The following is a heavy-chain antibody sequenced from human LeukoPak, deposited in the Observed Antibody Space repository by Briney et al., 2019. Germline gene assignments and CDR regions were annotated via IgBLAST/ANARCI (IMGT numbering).Heavy chain of an antibody. CDR1: GGSIGSYY. CDR2: IYYSGST. D-gene: IGHD3-10*01. V-gene: IGHV4-59*08. Sequence: PSETLSLTCTVSGGSIGSYYWSWIRRPPGKGLEWIGYIYYSGSTNYNPSLKSRVTISVDTSRNQFSLKLTSVTAADTAVYYCARHWLDSGTPDRFDYWGRGTLATVSS. CDR3: ARHWLDSGTPDRFDY. J-gene: IGHJ4*02.